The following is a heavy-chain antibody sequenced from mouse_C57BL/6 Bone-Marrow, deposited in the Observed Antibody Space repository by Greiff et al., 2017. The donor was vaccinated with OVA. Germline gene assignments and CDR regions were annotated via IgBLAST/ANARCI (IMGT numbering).Heavy chain of an antibody. V-gene: IGHV1-82*01. Sequence: QVQLQQSGPELVKPGASVKISCKASGYAFSSSWMNWVKQRPGKGLEWIGRIYPGDGDTNYNGKFKGKATLTADKSSSTAYMQLSSLTSEDSAVYFCASPFKNYGSRKYYFDYWGQGTTLTVSS. J-gene: IGHJ2*01. CDR3: ASPFKNYGSRKYYFDY. CDR1: GYAFSSSW. D-gene: IGHD1-1*01. CDR2: IYPGDGDT.